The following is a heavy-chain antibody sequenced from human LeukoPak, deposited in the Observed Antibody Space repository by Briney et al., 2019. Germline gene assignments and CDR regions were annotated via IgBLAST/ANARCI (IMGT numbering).Heavy chain of an antibody. Sequence: GGSVRLSCAASGFTLRSSPMHWVRQPPGKGLVWVSLINRDGSSTLYADSVKGRFTISRDNAKNTLYLHMNSLRAEDTAIYYCARALGSVADFWGQGTMVTVSS. J-gene: IGHJ4*02. CDR1: GFTLRSSP. D-gene: IGHD6-6*01. V-gene: IGHV3-74*01. CDR3: ARALGSVADF. CDR2: INRDGSST.